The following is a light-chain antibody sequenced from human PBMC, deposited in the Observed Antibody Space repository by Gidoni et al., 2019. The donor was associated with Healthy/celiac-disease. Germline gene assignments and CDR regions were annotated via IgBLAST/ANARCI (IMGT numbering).Light chain of an antibody. V-gene: IGKV4-1*01. CDR3: QQYYSTPWT. CDR2: WAS. J-gene: IGKJ1*01. Sequence: DSVMTQSPDSLAVSLGERATINCKSSQSVLYSSNNKNYLAWYQQKPGQPPQLLIDWASTRESVVPDRFSGSGSGTDFTLTISSLQAEDVAVYYCQQYYSTPWTFGQGTKVEIK. CDR1: QSVLYSSNNKNY.